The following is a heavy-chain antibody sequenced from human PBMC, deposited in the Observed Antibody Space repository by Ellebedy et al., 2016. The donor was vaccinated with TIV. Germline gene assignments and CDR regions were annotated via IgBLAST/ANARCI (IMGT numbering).Heavy chain of an antibody. CDR3: ARMDIVVVPAAIREGPKYYYYGMDV. Sequence: GGSLRLSXAASGLTFSSYAMHWVRQAPGKGLEWVAVIWYDGSNKYYGDSVKGRFTISRDNSKNTLYLQMNSLRAEDTAVYYCARMDIVVVPAAIREGPKYYYYGMDVWGQGTTVTVSS. CDR2: IWYDGSNK. J-gene: IGHJ6*02. V-gene: IGHV3-33*01. D-gene: IGHD2-2*02. CDR1: GLTFSSYA.